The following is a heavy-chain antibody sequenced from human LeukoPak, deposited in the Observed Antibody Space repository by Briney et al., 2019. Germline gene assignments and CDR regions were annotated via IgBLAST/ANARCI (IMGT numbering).Heavy chain of an antibody. CDR3: ARGGWELLVFDH. J-gene: IGHJ4*02. CDR2: INAGNGNT. Sequence: ASVKVSCKASGYTFTSYAMHWVRQAPGQRLEWMGWINAGNGNTKYSQEFQGRVTITRDTSASTAYMELSSLRSEDMAVYYCARGGWELLVFDHWGQGTLVTVSS. D-gene: IGHD1-26*01. V-gene: IGHV1-3*03. CDR1: GYTFTSYA.